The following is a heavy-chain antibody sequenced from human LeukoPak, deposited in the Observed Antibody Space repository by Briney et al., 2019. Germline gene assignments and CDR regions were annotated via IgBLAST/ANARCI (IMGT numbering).Heavy chain of an antibody. CDR1: GFTFSNYE. D-gene: IGHD1-26*01. V-gene: IGHV3-48*03. J-gene: IGHJ4*02. CDR3: ARDAGIGGTDFDY. CDR2: ISGSGSTM. Sequence: GGSLRLSCAASGFTFSNYEMDWVRQAPGKRLEWISYISGSGSTMYYADSVKGRFTISRDNAKDSLSLQLNSLRVEDTAVYYCARDAGIGGTDFDYWGQGALVTVSS.